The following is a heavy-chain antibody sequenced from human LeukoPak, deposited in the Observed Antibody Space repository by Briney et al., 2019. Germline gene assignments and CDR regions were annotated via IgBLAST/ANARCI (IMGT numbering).Heavy chain of an antibody. Sequence: GGSLRLSCAASGFTFSDYGMHWVRQAPDKGLEWVAFIKYGGSNKYYADSVKGRFTISRDNSKNTLYLQMNSLRAEDTAVYYCASLYSSSWYPFDYWGQGTLVTVSS. CDR3: ASLYSSSWYPFDY. D-gene: IGHD6-13*01. V-gene: IGHV3-30*12. CDR1: GFTFSDYG. CDR2: IKYGGSNK. J-gene: IGHJ4*02.